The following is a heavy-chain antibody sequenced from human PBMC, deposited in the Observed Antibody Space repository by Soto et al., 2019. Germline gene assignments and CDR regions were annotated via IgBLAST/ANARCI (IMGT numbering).Heavy chain of an antibody. CDR1: GFTFSSYA. CDR3: AKCLSYE. CDR2: ISGSGTNT. Sequence: EVQLLESGGGLVQPGGSLRLSCAASGFTFSSYAMSWVRQAPGKGLVWVSAISGSGTNTFYADSVKGRFTISRDNSKNTMYLEMISLRVEDTAVYYCAKCLSYEWGQGTLVTVSS. V-gene: IGHV3-23*01. J-gene: IGHJ4*02. D-gene: IGHD3-22*01.